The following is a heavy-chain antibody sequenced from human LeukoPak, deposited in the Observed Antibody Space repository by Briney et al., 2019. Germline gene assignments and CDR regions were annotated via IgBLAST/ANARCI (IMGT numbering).Heavy chain of an antibody. CDR1: GYTFTSYG. V-gene: IGHV1-69*04. CDR2: IIPILGIA. Sequence: SVKVSCKASGYTFTSYGISWVRQAPGQGLEWMGRIIPILGIANYAQKFQGRVTITADKSTSTAYMELSSLRSEDTAVYYCARGEAYSSSCTDYWGQGTLVTVSS. D-gene: IGHD6-13*01. J-gene: IGHJ4*02. CDR3: ARGEAYSSSCTDY.